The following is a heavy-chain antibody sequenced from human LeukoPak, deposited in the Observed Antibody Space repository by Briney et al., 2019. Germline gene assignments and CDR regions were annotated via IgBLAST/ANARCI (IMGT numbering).Heavy chain of an antibody. Sequence: GGSLRLFCTASGFSFSGHWMHWARQLPGKGLVWVSRISPTGSTTSYADSVKGRFTVSRDNAKNTLYLQMNSLRAEDTAVYYCAKELYLWYFDYWGQGTLVTVSS. CDR2: ISPTGSTT. V-gene: IGHV3-74*01. D-gene: IGHD3-16*02. J-gene: IGHJ4*02. CDR3: AKELYLWYFDY. CDR1: GFSFSGHW.